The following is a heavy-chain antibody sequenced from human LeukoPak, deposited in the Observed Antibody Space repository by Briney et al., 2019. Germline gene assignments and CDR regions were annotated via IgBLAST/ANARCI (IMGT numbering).Heavy chain of an antibody. J-gene: IGHJ6*03. D-gene: IGHD5-12*01. Sequence: SETLSLTCTVSGGSISSYYWSWIRQPAGKGLEWIGRIYTSGSTNYNPSLKSRVTMSVDTSKNQFSLKLSSVTAADTAVYYCARAKLATISGYYYYMDVWGKGTTVTISS. V-gene: IGHV4-4*07. CDR3: ARAKLATISGYYYYMDV. CDR1: GGSISSYY. CDR2: IYTSGST.